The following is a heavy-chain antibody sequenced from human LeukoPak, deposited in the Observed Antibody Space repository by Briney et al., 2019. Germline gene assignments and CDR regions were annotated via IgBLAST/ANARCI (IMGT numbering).Heavy chain of an antibody. J-gene: IGHJ4*02. CDR1: GFTFSSYG. D-gene: IGHD3-22*01. V-gene: IGHV3-33*06. CDR3: AKDLYYDSSGSDFDY. Sequence: GGSLRLSCAASGFTFSSYGMHWVRQAPGKGLERVAVIWYDGSNKYYADSVKGRFTISRDNSKNTLYLQMNSLRAEDTAVYYCAKDLYYDSSGSDFDYWGQGTLVTVSS. CDR2: IWYDGSNK.